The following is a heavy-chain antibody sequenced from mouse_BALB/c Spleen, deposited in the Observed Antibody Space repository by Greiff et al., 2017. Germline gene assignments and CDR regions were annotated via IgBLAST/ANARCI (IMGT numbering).Heavy chain of an antibody. V-gene: IGHV5-4*02. J-gene: IGHJ4*01. CDR2: ISDGGSYT. CDR3: ARRGYGYAMDY. Sequence: EVKLMESGGGLVKPGGSLKLSCAASGFTFSDYYMYWVRQTPEKRLEWVATISDGGSYTYYPDSVKGRFTIFRDNAKNNLYLQMSSLKSEDTAMYYCARRGYGYAMDYWGQGTSVTVSS. D-gene: IGHD2-2*01. CDR1: GFTFSDYY.